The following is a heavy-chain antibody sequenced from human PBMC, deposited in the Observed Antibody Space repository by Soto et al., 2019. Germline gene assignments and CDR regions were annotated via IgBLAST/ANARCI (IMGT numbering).Heavy chain of an antibody. V-gene: IGHV1-69*01. Sequence: QVQLVQSGAELKKPGSSVKVSCKVSGVTLSSYAISWVRQAPGQGLEWMGGSSPIFGTANHAHNFQGRVTFTADESTSTVYMELSGLRSEDTATYYCARDRRTMLEAGATFDYWGQGTLVTVSS. J-gene: IGHJ4*02. CDR1: GVTLSSYA. CDR2: SSPIFGTA. CDR3: ARDRRTMLEAGATFDY. D-gene: IGHD2-8*01.